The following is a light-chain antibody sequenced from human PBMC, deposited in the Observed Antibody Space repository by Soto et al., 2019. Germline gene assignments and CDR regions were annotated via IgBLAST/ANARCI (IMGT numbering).Light chain of an antibody. V-gene: IGKV3-20*01. CDR2: GAS. Sequence: EMVLTQSPGTLSLSPGERATLSCRASQSRSSNYLAWYQQKPGQAPRLLIYGASSRATGIPDRFSGSGSGTDFTITISRLEPEDFAVFYCHQGDSSPWTCGQGTKVESK. CDR3: HQGDSSPWT. CDR1: QSRSSNY. J-gene: IGKJ1*01.